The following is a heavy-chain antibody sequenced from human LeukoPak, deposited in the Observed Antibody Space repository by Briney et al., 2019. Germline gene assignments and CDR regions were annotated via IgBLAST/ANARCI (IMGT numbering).Heavy chain of an antibody. Sequence: SETLSLTCTVSGGSISSYYWSWIRQPAGKGLEWIGRIYTSGSTNYNPSLKGRVTMSVDTSKNQFSLKLSSVTAADTAVYYCARSYYDILTGYSTAFNWFDPWGQGTLVTVSS. CDR3: ARSYYDILTGYSTAFNWFDP. CDR2: IYTSGST. D-gene: IGHD3-9*01. J-gene: IGHJ5*02. CDR1: GGSISSYY. V-gene: IGHV4-4*07.